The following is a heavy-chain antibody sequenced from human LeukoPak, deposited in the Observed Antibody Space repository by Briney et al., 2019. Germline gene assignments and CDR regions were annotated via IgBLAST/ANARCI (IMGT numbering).Heavy chain of an antibody. D-gene: IGHD1-26*01. CDR3: ARDADGLGPTLDY. Sequence: GGSLRLSCAASGFAFSTYWMHWFRQAPGKGLVWVSRITSDGSTTTYADSVKGRFTISRDNAKNTLFLQMNSLRAEDTAVYFCARDADGLGPTLDYWGQRTLVTVSS. CDR2: ITSDGSTT. CDR1: GFAFSTYW. J-gene: IGHJ4*02. V-gene: IGHV3-74*01.